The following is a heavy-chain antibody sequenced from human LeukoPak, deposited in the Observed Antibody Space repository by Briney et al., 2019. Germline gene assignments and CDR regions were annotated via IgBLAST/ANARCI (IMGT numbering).Heavy chain of an antibody. CDR1: GFTFDDYG. Sequence: GGSLRLSCAASGFTFDDYGMSWVRQAPGKGLEWGSGINWNGGSSAYADSVRGRFTISRDNAKNSLYLQMSSLRAEDTALYYCARDRGSYYYYYMDVWGKGTTVTVSS. J-gene: IGHJ6*03. D-gene: IGHD3-16*01. CDR2: INWNGGSS. V-gene: IGHV3-20*04. CDR3: ARDRGSYYYYYMDV.